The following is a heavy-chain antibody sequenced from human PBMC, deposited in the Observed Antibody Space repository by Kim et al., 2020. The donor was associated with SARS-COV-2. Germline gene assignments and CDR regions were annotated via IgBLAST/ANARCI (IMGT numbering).Heavy chain of an antibody. CDR1: GGSISSYY. D-gene: IGHD4-4*01. CDR2: IYYSGST. CDR3: ARHIKNFDYKSSSAFDP. Sequence: SETLSLTYTVSGGSISSYYWSCIRQPPGKGLEWIGYIYYSGSTNYNPSLKSRVTISVDTSKNQFSLKLSSVTAADTAVYYCARHIKNFDYKSSSAFDPWGQGTLVTVSS. V-gene: IGHV4-59*08. J-gene: IGHJ5*02.